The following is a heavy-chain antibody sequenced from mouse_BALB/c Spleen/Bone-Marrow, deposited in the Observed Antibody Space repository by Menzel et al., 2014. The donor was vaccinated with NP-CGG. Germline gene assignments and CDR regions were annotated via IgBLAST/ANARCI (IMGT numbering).Heavy chain of an antibody. CDR2: ISNGGNYT. D-gene: IGHD2-5*01. CDR3: SRNSNYSFDF. CDR1: GFTFSDYA. V-gene: IGHV5-9-4*01. J-gene: IGHJ2*01. Sequence: VQLKESGGALVKPGGSLKLSCAASGFTFSDYAMSWVRQSPEKRLEWVAEISNGGNYTYYPDTVTGRFTISRDNAKNTLYLEMSSLRSEDTAMYYCSRNSNYSFDFWGQGTTLTVS.